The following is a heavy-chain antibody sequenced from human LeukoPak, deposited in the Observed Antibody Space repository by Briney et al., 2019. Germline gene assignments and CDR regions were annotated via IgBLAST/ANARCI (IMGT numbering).Heavy chain of an antibody. CDR1: GYSISSGYY. CDR3: ARRLVVLQGFDY. D-gene: IGHD3-16*02. J-gene: IGHJ4*02. V-gene: IGHV4-38-2*01. Sequence: PETLSLSCAVSGYSISSGYYWGWIRQPPGKGLEWIGSIYHSGSTYYNPSLKSLVTISVDTSKNQFSLKLSSVTAADTAVYYCARRLVVLQGFDYWGQGTLVTVSS. CDR2: IYHSGST.